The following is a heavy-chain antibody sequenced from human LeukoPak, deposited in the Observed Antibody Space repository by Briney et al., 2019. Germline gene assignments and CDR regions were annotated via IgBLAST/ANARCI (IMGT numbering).Heavy chain of an antibody. J-gene: IGHJ6*02. Sequence: SETLSFTCTVSGGSISSSSYYWGWIRQPPGKGLEWIGSIYYSGSTYYNPSLKSRVTISVDTSKNQFSLKLSSVTAADTAVYYCARGSRNVYSSILMDVWGQGTTVTVSS. D-gene: IGHD6-13*01. V-gene: IGHV4-39*07. CDR2: IYYSGST. CDR3: ARGSRNVYSSILMDV. CDR1: GGSISSSSYY.